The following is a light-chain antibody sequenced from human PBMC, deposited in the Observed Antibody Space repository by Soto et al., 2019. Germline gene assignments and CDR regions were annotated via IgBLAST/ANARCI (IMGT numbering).Light chain of an antibody. CDR3: QQVDTSHS. CDR1: QGMSSY. Sequence: IQVTQSPSSLSASAGDRITITCRVSQGMSSYLAWYQQKPGKAPKLLIYAAYTLQSGVPSRFSGGGSGPDFTLTISNLQPEDIATYYCQQVDTSHSFGGGTKVEIK. J-gene: IGKJ4*01. V-gene: IGKV1-9*01. CDR2: AAY.